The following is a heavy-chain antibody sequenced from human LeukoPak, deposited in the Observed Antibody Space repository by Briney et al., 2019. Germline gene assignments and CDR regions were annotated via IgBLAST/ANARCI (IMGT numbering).Heavy chain of an antibody. J-gene: IGHJ4*02. CDR2: IWYDGSNK. Sequence: GSLRLSCAASGFTFSSYGMHWVRQAPGKGLEWVAVIWYDGSNKHYADSVRGRFTISRDNAKNTLYLQMNSLRAEDTAVYYCARDGYGSGLDYWGQGTLVTVSS. CDR1: GFTFSSYG. V-gene: IGHV3-33*01. D-gene: IGHD6-19*01. CDR3: ARDGYGSGLDY.